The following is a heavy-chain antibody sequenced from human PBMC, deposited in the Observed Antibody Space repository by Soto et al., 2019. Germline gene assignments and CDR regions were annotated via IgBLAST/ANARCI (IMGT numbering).Heavy chain of an antibody. Sequence: QVQLQESGPGLVKPSETLFLTCTVSGGSISSYYWSWIRQPPGKGLEWIGYIYYSGSTNCNPSLKSRVTISVDTSKKQFSLKLSSVTAADTAVYYCARHVAGEGFDYWGQGTLVTVSS. CDR2: IYYSGST. CDR3: ARHVAGEGFDY. CDR1: GGSISSYY. D-gene: IGHD7-27*01. V-gene: IGHV4-59*08. J-gene: IGHJ4*02.